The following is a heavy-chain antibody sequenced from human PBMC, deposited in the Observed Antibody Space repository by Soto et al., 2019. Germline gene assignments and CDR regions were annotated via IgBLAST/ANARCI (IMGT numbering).Heavy chain of an antibody. V-gene: IGHV4-4*02. CDR3: ARDQLLSFGELLYCRWFEP. CDR2: IYHSGST. J-gene: IGHJ5*02. D-gene: IGHD3-10*01. CDR1: GGSISSSNW. Sequence: SETLSLTCAVSGGSISSSNWWSWVRQPPGKGLEWIGEIYHSGSTNYNPSLKSRVTISVDKSKNQFSLKLSSVTAADTAVYYCARDQLLSFGELLYCRWFEPWGQGTLVTVSS.